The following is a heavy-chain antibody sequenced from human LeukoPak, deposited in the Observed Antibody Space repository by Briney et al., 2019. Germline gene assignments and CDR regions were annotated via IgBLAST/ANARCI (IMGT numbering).Heavy chain of an antibody. CDR3: AREVGSVVDYYYYYMDV. CDR1: GFTFSSYA. J-gene: IGHJ6*03. D-gene: IGHD2-15*01. CDR2: ISYDGSNK. Sequence: GGSLRLSCAASGFTFSSYAMHWVRQAPGKGLEWVAVISYDGSNKYYADSVKGRFTISRDNSKNTLYLQMNSLRAEDTAVYYCAREVGSVVDYYYYYMDVWGKGTTVTVSS. V-gene: IGHV3-30-3*01.